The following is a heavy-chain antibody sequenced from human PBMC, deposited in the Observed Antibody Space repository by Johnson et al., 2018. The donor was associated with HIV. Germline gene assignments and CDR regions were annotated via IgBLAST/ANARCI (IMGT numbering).Heavy chain of an antibody. D-gene: IGHD2-8*01. CDR3: ARLKNGAFDI. CDR2: INWNGAST. CDR1: GFIFDDYG. Sequence: VQLVESGGGVVRPGGSLRLSCAASGFIFDDYGMSWVRQVPGKGLEWVSGINWNGASTGYADSVKGRFTISRDNAEDSLYLQMDSLRAEDTALYYCARLKNGAFDIWGQGTMVTVSS. J-gene: IGHJ3*02. V-gene: IGHV3-20*04.